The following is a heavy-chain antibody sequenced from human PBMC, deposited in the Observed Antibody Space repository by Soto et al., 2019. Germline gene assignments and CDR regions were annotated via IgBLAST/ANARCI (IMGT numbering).Heavy chain of an antibody. CDR2: IRNKAYGGTT. CDR3: TTTWYYDFWSGYDPGAFDI. D-gene: IGHD3-3*01. J-gene: IGHJ3*02. V-gene: IGHV3-49*03. CDR1: GFTFGDYA. Sequence: GGSLRLSCTASGFTFGDYAMSWFRQAPGKGLEWVSFIRNKAYGGTTDYVAPLKGSFTISRVVSKNTFFLQLNSLKTEDTAVFYCTTTWYYDFWSGYDPGAFDIWGQGTMVTVSS.